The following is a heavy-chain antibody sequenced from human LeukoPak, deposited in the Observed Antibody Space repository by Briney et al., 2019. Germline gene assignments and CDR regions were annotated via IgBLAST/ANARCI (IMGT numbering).Heavy chain of an antibody. CDR1: GYTFTGYY. V-gene: IGHV1-2*02. CDR2: INPNSGGT. D-gene: IGHD3-10*01. CDR3: ARGALGFGELFSYYFDY. J-gene: IGHJ4*02. Sequence: ASVKVCCKASGYTFTGYYMHWVRQAHGQGLEWMGWINPNSGGTNYAQKFPGRVTMTRDTSISTAYMELSRLRSDDTAVYYCARGALGFGELFSYYFDYWGQGTLVTVSS.